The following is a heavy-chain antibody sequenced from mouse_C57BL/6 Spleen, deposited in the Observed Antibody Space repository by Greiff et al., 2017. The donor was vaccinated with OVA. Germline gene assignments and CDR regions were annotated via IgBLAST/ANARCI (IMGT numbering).Heavy chain of an antibody. CDR3: ANGNYGSSYGYFDY. J-gene: IGHJ2*01. V-gene: IGHV1-52*01. D-gene: IGHD1-1*01. CDR1: GYTFTSYW. Sequence: QVQLQQPGAELVRPGSSVKLSCKASGYTFTSYWMHWVKQRPIQGLEWIGNIDPSDSETHYNQKFKDKATLTVDKSSSTAYMQISSLTSEDSAVYDGANGNYGSSYGYFDYWGQGTTLTVSS. CDR2: IDPSDSET.